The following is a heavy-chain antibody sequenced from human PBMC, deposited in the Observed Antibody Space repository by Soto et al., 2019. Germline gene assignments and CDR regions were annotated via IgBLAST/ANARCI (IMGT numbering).Heavy chain of an antibody. D-gene: IGHD3-9*01. V-gene: IGHV1-69*04. J-gene: IGHJ4*01. Sequence: SVKVSCKASGGTFSSYTISWVRQAPGQGLEWMGRIIPILGIANYAQKFQGRVTITADKSTSTAYMELSSLRSEDTAVYYCARDASKLVLRYFDYWGHGALVTVSS. CDR2: IIPILGIA. CDR3: ARDASKLVLRYFDY. CDR1: GGTFSSYT.